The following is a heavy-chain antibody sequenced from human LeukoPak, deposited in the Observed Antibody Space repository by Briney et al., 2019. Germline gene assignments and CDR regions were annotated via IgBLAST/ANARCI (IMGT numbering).Heavy chain of an antibody. J-gene: IGHJ6*03. CDR2: IIPIFGTA. V-gene: IGHV1-69*05. Sequence: SVKVSCKASGGTFSSYAISWVRQAPGQGLEWMGGIIPIFGTANYAQKFQGGVTITTDESTSTACMELSSLRSEDTAVYYCASTSTGYYYYMDVWGKGTTVTVSS. CDR3: ASTSTGYYYYMDV. D-gene: IGHD4-11*01. CDR1: GGTFSSYA.